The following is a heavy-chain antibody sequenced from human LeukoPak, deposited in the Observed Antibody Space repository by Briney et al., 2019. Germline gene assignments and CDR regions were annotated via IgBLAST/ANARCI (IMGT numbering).Heavy chain of an antibody. CDR1: GYSFTSYW. D-gene: IGHD2-21*01. V-gene: IGHV5-51*01. CDR3: ARYPLLMAAYDY. CDR2: IYPGDSNT. Sequence: GESLKISCKGSGYSFTSYWIGWVRQMPGKGLEWMGIIYPGDSNTRYSPSFQGQVTISADKSISTAYLQWNSLKASDIAMYYCARYPLLMAAYDYWGQGTLVTVPS. J-gene: IGHJ4*02.